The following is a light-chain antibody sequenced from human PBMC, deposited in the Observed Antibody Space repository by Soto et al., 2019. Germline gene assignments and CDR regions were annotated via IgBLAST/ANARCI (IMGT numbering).Light chain of an antibody. CDR2: DVS. V-gene: IGLV2-11*01. Sequence: QSALTQPRSVSGSPGQSVTISCTGTSSDVGGYNYVSWYQQHPGKAPKLMINDVSKRPSGVPDRFSGSKSGNTASLTISGLQAEDEADYYCCAYAGTYTFYAFGTGTKVTVL. CDR1: SSDVGGYNY. J-gene: IGLJ1*01. CDR3: CAYAGTYTFYA.